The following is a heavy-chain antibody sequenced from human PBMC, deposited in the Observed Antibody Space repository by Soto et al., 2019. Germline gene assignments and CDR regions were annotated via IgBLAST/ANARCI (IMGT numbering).Heavy chain of an antibody. CDR2: IYYSGST. CDR1: GGSISSYY. D-gene: IGHD4-17*01. V-gene: IGHV4-59*01. J-gene: IGHJ5*01. CDR3: ARTLFTYGNWFDP. Sequence: SETLSLTCTVSGGSISSYYWSWSRQPPGKGLEWIGYIYYSGSTNYNPSLKSRVTISVDTSKNQFSLKLSSVTAADTAVYYCARTLFTYGNWFDPWGQGTLVTVSS.